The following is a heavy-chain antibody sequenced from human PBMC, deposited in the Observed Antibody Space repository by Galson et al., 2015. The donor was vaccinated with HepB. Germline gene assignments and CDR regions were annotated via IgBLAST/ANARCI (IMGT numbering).Heavy chain of an antibody. CDR3: ARSAMVITSPAGYNWFDP. Sequence: SVKVSCKASGYTFTSYYMHWVRQAPGQGLEWMGIINPSGGSTSYAQKFQGRVTMTRDTSTSTVYMELSSLRSEDTAVYYCARSAMVITSPAGYNWFDPWGQGTLVTVSS. CDR1: GYTFTSYY. J-gene: IGHJ5*02. D-gene: IGHD3-22*01. CDR2: INPSGGST. V-gene: IGHV1-46*03.